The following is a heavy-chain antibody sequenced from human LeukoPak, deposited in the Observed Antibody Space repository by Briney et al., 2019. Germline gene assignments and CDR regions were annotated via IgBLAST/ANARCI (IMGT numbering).Heavy chain of an antibody. CDR3: AKDVLAGMVRGVIITPPVYYFDY. Sequence: PGGSLRLSCAASGFTFSSYAMSWVRQAPGKGLEWVSAISGSGGSTYYPDSVKGRFTISRDNSKNTLYLQMNSLRAEDTAVYYCAKDVLAGMVRGVIITPPVYYFDYWGQGTLVSVS. V-gene: IGHV3-23*01. CDR2: ISGSGGST. J-gene: IGHJ4*02. D-gene: IGHD3-10*01. CDR1: GFTFSSYA.